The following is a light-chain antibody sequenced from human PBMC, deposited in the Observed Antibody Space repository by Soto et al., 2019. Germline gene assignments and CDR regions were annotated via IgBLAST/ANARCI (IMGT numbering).Light chain of an antibody. CDR3: QQYGSSGT. J-gene: IGKJ1*01. V-gene: IGKV3-20*01. CDR2: GAS. CDR1: QSVNNN. Sequence: EVVMTQSPATLSVSPGERATLSCWASQSVNNNLAWYQQKPGQVPRLLIYGASTRATGIPDRFSGSGSGTDFTLTISRLEPEDFAVYYCQQYGSSGTFGQGTKV.